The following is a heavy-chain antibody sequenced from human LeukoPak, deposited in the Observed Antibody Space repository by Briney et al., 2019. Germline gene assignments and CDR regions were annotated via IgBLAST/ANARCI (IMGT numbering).Heavy chain of an antibody. V-gene: IGHV3-30*18. CDR2: ISYDGSNK. D-gene: IGHD6-19*01. J-gene: IGHJ4*02. Sequence: PGRSLRLSCAASGFTFSSYGMHWVRQAPGKGLEWVAVISYDGSNKYYADSVKGRFTISRDNSKNTLYLKMNSLGAEDTAVYYCAKVAIAVAGTNVDYWGQGTLVTVSS. CDR3: AKVAIAVAGTNVDY. CDR1: GFTFSSYG.